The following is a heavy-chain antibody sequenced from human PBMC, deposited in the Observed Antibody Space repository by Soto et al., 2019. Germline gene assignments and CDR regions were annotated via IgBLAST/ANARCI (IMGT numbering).Heavy chain of an antibody. CDR1: GFTFSSYG. V-gene: IGHV3-30*18. D-gene: IGHD3-10*01. CDR3: AKGIRYYGSGSYYS. J-gene: IGHJ4*02. Sequence: QVQLVESGGGVVQPGRSLRLSCAASGFTFSSYGMHWVRQAPAKGLEWVAVISYDGSNKYYADSVKGRFTISRDNSKNTLYLQMNSLRAEDTAVYYCAKGIRYYGSGSYYSWGQGTLVTVSS. CDR2: ISYDGSNK.